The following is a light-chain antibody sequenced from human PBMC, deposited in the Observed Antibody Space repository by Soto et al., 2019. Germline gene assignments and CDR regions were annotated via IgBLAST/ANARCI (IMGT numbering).Light chain of an antibody. V-gene: IGLV2-8*01. CDR1: SSDVGGYNY. J-gene: IGLJ1*01. CDR2: EVN. CDR3: CSYAGSSNV. Sequence: QSALTQPPSASGSPGQSVAISCTGTSSDVGGYNYVSWYQQHQGKAPKLMIYEVNKRPSGVPDRFSGSKSGNTASLTVSGLHAEDDADYCCCSYAGSSNVFGTGSKF.